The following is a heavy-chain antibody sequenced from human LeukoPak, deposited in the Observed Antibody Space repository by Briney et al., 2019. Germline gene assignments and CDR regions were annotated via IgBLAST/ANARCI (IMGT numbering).Heavy chain of an antibody. Sequence: GGSLRLSCAASGFTVSSNYMSWVRQAPGKGLEWVSVIYSGGSTYYADSVKGRFTISRDNSKNTLYPQMNSLRVEDTAVYYCAREIYCSASSCTGGVFDIWGQGTMVTVSS. J-gene: IGHJ3*02. CDR2: IYSGGST. D-gene: IGHD2-15*01. V-gene: IGHV3-53*01. CDR1: GFTVSSNY. CDR3: AREIYCSASSCTGGVFDI.